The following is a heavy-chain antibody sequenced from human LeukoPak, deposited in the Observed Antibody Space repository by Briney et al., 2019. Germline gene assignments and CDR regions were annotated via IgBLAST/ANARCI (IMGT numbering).Heavy chain of an antibody. CDR3: ARADDGDYRWDY. CDR2: IYFGGSNT. Sequence: GESLKISCKGSGYSFTSYWIGWVRQMPGKGLEWMGIIYFGGSNTKHGPSFQGQVTISADKSISTTYLQWSSLKASDTAMYYCARADDGDYRWDYWGQGTLVTVSS. D-gene: IGHD4-17*01. CDR1: GYSFTSYW. J-gene: IGHJ4*02. V-gene: IGHV5-51*01.